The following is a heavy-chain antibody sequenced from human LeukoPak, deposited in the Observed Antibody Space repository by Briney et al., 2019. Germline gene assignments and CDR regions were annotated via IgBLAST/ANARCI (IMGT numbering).Heavy chain of an antibody. D-gene: IGHD2-2*03. Sequence: SQTLSLTCALSGDSVSSNSAAWNWLRQSPSRGLEWLGRTYYRSKWYNDYAVSVKSRITINPDTSKNQFSLQLNSVTPEDTAVYYCARELDITQGLNWFDPWGQGTLVTVSS. CDR2: TYYRSKWYN. CDR1: GDSVSSNSAA. J-gene: IGHJ5*02. V-gene: IGHV6-1*01. CDR3: ARELDITQGLNWFDP.